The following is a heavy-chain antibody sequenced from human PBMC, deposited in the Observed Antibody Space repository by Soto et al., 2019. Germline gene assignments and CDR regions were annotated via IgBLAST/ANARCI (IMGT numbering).Heavy chain of an antibody. CDR2: ISNDGRRK. CDR3: ARVATAMPYDF. Sequence: SLRLSCAASGFSLSTNTMHWVRQVPGKGLEWVASISNDGRRKYYADFVKGRFTISRDTANNILYLEMNSLRAEDTSLYYCARVATAMPYDFWGQGTQVTVSS. CDR1: GFSLSTNT. J-gene: IGHJ4*02. D-gene: IGHD2-2*01. V-gene: IGHV3-30*04.